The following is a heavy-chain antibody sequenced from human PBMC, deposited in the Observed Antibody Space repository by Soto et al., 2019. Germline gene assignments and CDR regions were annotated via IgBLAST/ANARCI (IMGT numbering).Heavy chain of an antibody. J-gene: IGHJ4*02. D-gene: IGHD3-3*01. Sequence: ASVKVSCKASGYTFTSYAMRWVRQAPGQRLEWMGWINAGNGNTKYSQKFQGRVTITRDTSASTAYMELSSLRSEDTAVYYCARDGYYDFWSGYYWRYFDYWGQGTLVTVSS. V-gene: IGHV1-3*01. CDR3: ARDGYYDFWSGYYWRYFDY. CDR1: GYTFTSYA. CDR2: INAGNGNT.